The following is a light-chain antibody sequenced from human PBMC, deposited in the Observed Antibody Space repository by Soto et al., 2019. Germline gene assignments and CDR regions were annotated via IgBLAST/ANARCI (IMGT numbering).Light chain of an antibody. J-gene: IGLJ1*01. CDR3: CSYAGTHSFV. V-gene: IGLV2-11*01. CDR2: DVT. Sequence: QSALTQPRSVSGSPGQSVTISCTGTSSDVGAYDYVSWYQHHPTKAPKLIIYDVTERPSGVPDRFSGFKSGNTASLTISGLQAEVEADYYCCSYAGTHSFVFGTGTKVTVL. CDR1: SSDVGAYDY.